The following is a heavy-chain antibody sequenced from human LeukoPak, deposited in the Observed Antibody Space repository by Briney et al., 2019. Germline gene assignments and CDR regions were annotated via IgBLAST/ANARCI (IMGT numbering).Heavy chain of an antibody. J-gene: IGHJ4*02. CDR3: ALLGYCSSTSCFDY. V-gene: IGHV4-39*01. CDR1: GGSISSSSYY. D-gene: IGHD2-2*01. CDR2: IYYSGST. Sequence: PSETLSLTCTVSGGSISSSSYYWGWIRQPPGKGLEWIGSIYYSGSTYYNPSLKSRVTISVDTSKNQFSLKLSSVTAADTAAYYCALLGYCSSTSCFDYWGQGTLVTVSS.